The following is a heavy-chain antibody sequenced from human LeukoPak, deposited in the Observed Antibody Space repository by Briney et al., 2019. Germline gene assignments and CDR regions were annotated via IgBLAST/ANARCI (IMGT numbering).Heavy chain of an antibody. V-gene: IGHV5-51*01. Sequence: GESLKISCKGSGYSFTTYWIGWVRQMPGKGLEWVAIIYPGDSDTRYSPSFQGQVSISVDKSITTAYLQWSSLKASDTAIYYCAMGWRGTYYDLAVYWSQGTLVTVSS. J-gene: IGHJ4*02. CDR2: IYPGDSDT. CDR3: AMGWRGTYYDLAVY. D-gene: IGHD1-26*01. CDR1: GYSFTTYW.